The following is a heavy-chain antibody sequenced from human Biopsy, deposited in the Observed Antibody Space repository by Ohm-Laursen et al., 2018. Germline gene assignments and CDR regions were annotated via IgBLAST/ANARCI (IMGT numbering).Heavy chain of an antibody. V-gene: IGHV4-39*01. CDR3: ARHDGNGPFALDP. CDR1: GGSISSGSNY. D-gene: IGHD5-24*01. Sequence: PGTLSLTCTVSGGSISSGSNYWAWIRQPPGKGLEWIGSVYHSGTTYYSPSLKSRVTISVDTSKNQLSLKGTSVTAADTAAYYRARHDGNGPFALDPWGQGTLVTVSS. CDR2: VYHSGTT. J-gene: IGHJ5*02.